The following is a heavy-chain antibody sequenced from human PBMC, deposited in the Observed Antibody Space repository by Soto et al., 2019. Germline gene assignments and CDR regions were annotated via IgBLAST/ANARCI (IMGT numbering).Heavy chain of an antibody. J-gene: IGHJ4*02. V-gene: IGHV3-21*01. CDR3: ASADSSGYSKD. CDR1: GFTFSSYS. CDR2: ISSSSSYI. D-gene: IGHD3-22*01. Sequence: EVQLVESGGGLVKPGGSLRLSCAASGFTFSSYSMNWVRQAPGKGLEWVSSISSSSSYIYYEDSVKGRFTISSDNAKRSPYPQMNSLTAEATAVYYCASADSSGYSKDWGQGTLVTVSS.